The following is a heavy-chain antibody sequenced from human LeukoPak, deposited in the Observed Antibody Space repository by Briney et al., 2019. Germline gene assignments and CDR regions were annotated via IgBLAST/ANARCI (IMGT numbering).Heavy chain of an antibody. D-gene: IGHD6-13*01. CDR2: IKQDGSEK. CDR3: ATPAAGPGAEYSLY. CDR1: GFTFSSYW. V-gene: IGHV3-7*01. J-gene: IGHJ1*01. Sequence: GGSLRLSCAASGFTFSSYWMSWVRQAPGKGLEWVANIKQDGSEKYYVDSVKGRFTISKDNAKNSLFLQMNSLTAEDTAVYYCATPAAGPGAEYSLYWGQGTLVIVSS.